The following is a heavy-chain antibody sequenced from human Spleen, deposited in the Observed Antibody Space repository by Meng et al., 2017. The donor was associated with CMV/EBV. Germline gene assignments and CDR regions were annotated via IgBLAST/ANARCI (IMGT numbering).Heavy chain of an antibody. CDR3: ARDPVGYCSSTSCHGSSFDY. Sequence: GESLKISCAASGFTFSSYAMHWVRQAPGKGLEWVAVISYDGSNKYYADPVKGRFTISRDNSKNTLYLQMNSLRAEDTAVYYCARDPVGYCSSTSCHGSSFDYWGQGTLVTVSS. J-gene: IGHJ4*02. CDR1: GFTFSSYA. V-gene: IGHV3-30-3*01. CDR2: ISYDGSNK. D-gene: IGHD2-2*01.